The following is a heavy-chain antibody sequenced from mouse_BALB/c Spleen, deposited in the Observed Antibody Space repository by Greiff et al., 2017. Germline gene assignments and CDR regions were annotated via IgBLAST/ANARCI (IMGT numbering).Heavy chain of an antibody. J-gene: IGHJ1*01. Sequence: EVQRVESGGGLVQPGGSRKLSCAASGFTFSSFGMHWVRQAPEKGLEWVAYISSGSSTIYYADTVKGRFTISRDNPKNTLFLQMTSLRSEDTAMYYCARGSLITTVVAWYFDVWGAGTTVTVSS. CDR2: ISSGSSTI. V-gene: IGHV5-17*02. D-gene: IGHD1-1*01. CDR1: GFTFSSFG. CDR3: ARGSLITTVVAWYFDV.